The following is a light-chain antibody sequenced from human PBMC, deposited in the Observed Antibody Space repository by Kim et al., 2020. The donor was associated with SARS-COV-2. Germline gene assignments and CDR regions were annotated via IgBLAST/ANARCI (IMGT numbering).Light chain of an antibody. J-gene: IGKJ4*01. V-gene: IGKV1-16*02. CDR2: AAS. CDR1: RGINNF. Sequence: DIQMTQSPSSLSASVGDTVTITCRASRGINNFLAWFQQKPGEAPKSLIYAASTLQSGVPSKFSASGSGTGFALTISSLQPEDFATYYCQQYGSIPLSFGGRTKVDIK. CDR3: QQYGSIPLS.